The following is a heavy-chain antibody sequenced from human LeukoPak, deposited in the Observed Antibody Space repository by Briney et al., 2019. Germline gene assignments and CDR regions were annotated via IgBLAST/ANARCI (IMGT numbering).Heavy chain of an antibody. CDR2: IYSGGST. CDR3: AGPEPSTVTTGY. J-gene: IGHJ4*02. D-gene: IGHD4-17*01. Sequence: PSETLSLTCAVYGGSFSGYYWSWVRQAPGKGLEWVSVIYSGGSTYYADSVKGRFTISRDNSKNTLYLQMNSLRAEDTAVYYCAGPEPSTVTTGYWGQGTLVTVSS. V-gene: IGHV3-53*01. CDR1: GGSFSGYY.